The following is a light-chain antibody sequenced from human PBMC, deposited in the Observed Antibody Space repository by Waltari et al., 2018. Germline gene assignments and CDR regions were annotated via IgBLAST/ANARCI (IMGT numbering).Light chain of an antibody. V-gene: IGKV3-11*01. CDR2: DAL. CDR1: QSVYSF. J-gene: IGKJ4*01. Sequence: EIVLTQSPATLSLSLGEGATLSCRASQSVYSFLAWYQHKPGQAPRLLIFDALNRATGIPARFSGSGSGTDFTLTISSLEPEDFAVYYCQQRSDWLVTFGGGTRVEIK. CDR3: QQRSDWLVT.